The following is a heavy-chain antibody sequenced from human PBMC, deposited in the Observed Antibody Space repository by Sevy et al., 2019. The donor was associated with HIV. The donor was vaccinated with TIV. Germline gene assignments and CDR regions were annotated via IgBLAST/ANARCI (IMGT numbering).Heavy chain of an antibody. CDR2: FDPEDGET. D-gene: IGHD5-12*01. CDR1: GYTLTELS. V-gene: IGHV1-24*01. J-gene: IGHJ4*02. Sequence: ASVKVSCKVSGYTLTELSMHWVRQAPGKGLEWMGGFDPEDGETIYAQKFQGRVTMTEDTSTDTAYMELSSLRSEDTAVYYCATGGYSGYDFDYWGQGTLATVSS. CDR3: ATGGYSGYDFDY.